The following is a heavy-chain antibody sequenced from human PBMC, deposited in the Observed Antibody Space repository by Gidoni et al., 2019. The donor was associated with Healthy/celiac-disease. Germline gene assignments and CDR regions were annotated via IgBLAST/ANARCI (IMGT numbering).Heavy chain of an antibody. CDR2: INPSGGTT. CDR1: GYTFTNYF. V-gene: IGHV1-46*01. D-gene: IGHD2-8*01. Sequence: QVQLVQSGAEVKKPGASVKLSCKASGYTFTNYFMHLVRQAPGQGLEWMGIINPSGGTTTFAQRFQGRVTMTRDTSTSTVYMELAILRSEDTAVYYCARGELMLSWGQGTLVTVSS. CDR3: ARGELMLS. J-gene: IGHJ5*02.